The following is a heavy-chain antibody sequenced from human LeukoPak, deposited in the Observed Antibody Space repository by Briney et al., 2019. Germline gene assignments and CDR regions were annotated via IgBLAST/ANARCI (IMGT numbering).Heavy chain of an antibody. CDR1: GYSFTGYY. CDR2: INPGSGGK. Sequence: ASVNVSCKASGYSFTGYYIHWVRQAPGPGFEWIGLINPGSGGKSYGQKFQGRVTMPRATSITTAYMELSRLRSAVTAVYYCARAGGRYSHGWGDFDIWGQGTLVTVSS. V-gene: IGHV1-2*02. D-gene: IGHD5-18*01. J-gene: IGHJ3*02. CDR3: ARAGGRYSHGWGDFDI.